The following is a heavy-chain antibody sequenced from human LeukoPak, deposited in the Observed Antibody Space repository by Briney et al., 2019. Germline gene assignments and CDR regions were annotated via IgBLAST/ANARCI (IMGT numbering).Heavy chain of an antibody. J-gene: IGHJ4*02. CDR1: GFTFSIYA. V-gene: IGHV3-23*01. CDR2: ISGSSSHT. CDR3: AKEHDYSNAAPEWGFDS. Sequence: PGGSLRLSCAASGFTFSIYAMSWVRQAPGKGLEWVSGISGSSSHTMDADSVRGRFTISRDNTRNTLYLHMNNVRAEDTALYYCAKEHDYSNAAPEWGFDSWGQGSRLTVSS. D-gene: IGHD3-3*01.